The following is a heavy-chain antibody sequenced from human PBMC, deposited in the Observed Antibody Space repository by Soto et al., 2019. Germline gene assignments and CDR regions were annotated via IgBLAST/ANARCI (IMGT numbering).Heavy chain of an antibody. CDR2: MHHSGST. D-gene: IGHD3-10*01. J-gene: IGHJ5*02. CDR1: GDSITNNNW. V-gene: IGHV4-4*02. Sequence: QVQLQESGPGLLKPSGTLSLTCAVSGDSITNNNWWTWVRQSPGKGLAWIGEMHHSGSTDYNQSLRSRVTISVDKSKNQFSLNLSSVTAADSAVYYCARTSGGTYSFDPWGQGTLVTVSS. CDR3: ARTSGGTYSFDP.